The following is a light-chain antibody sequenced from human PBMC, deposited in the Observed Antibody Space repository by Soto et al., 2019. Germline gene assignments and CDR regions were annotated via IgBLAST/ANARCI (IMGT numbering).Light chain of an antibody. CDR2: AAS. CDR3: QQLKSYPIT. CDR1: QGISTY. Sequence: DIQLTQSPSFLSASVGDRVTITCRASQGISTYLAWYQQKPGKAPTLLIYAASTLQSGVPSRFSGSASGTEFTLTISSLQPEDVATYYCQQLKSYPITLGQGTRLEIK. V-gene: IGKV1-9*01. J-gene: IGKJ5*01.